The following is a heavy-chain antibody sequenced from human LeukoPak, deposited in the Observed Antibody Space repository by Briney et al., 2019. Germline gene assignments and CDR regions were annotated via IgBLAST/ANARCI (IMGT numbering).Heavy chain of an antibody. D-gene: IGHD2-2*01. CDR3: AKDLRLHQRYCSSTSCQGAFDY. Sequence: GGSLRLSCAASGFTFSSYAMSWVRQAPGKGLEWVSAISGSGGSTYYADSVKGRFTISRDNSKNTLYLQMNSLRAEDTAVYYCAKDLRLHQRYCSSTSCQGAFDYWGRGTLVTVSS. CDR2: ISGSGGST. CDR1: GFTFSSYA. V-gene: IGHV3-23*01. J-gene: IGHJ4*02.